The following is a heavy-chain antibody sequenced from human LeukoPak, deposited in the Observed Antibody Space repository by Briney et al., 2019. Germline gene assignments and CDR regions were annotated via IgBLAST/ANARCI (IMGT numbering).Heavy chain of an antibody. D-gene: IGHD3-10*01. V-gene: IGHV3-53*01. Sequence: PGGSLRLSCAASGFTFSSYEMNWVRQAPGKGLEWVSVIYSGGSTYYADSVKGRFTISRDNSKNTLYLQMNSLRAEDTAVYYCARGLMRGGFDPWGQGTLVTVSS. CDR1: GFTFSSYE. CDR3: ARGLMRGGFDP. CDR2: IYSGGST. J-gene: IGHJ5*02.